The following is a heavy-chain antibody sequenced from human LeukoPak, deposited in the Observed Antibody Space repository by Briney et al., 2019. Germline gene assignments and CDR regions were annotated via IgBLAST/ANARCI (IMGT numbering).Heavy chain of an antibody. CDR3: ARDSYYGSGSYHWFDP. V-gene: IGHV1-69*04. CDR1: GGTLSSYT. Sequence: GSSVKVSCKASGGTLSSYTISWVRQAPGQGLEWMGRIIPILGIANYAQKFQGRVTITADKSTSTAYMELSSLRSEDTAVYYCARDSYYGSGSYHWFDPWGQGTLVTVSS. J-gene: IGHJ5*02. D-gene: IGHD3-10*01. CDR2: IIPILGIA.